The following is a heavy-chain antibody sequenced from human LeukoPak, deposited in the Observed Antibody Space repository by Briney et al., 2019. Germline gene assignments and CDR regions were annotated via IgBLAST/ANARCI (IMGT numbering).Heavy chain of an antibody. Sequence: SETLSLTCAVYGGSFSGYYWSWIRQPPGKGLEWIGEINHSGSTNYNPSLKSRVTISVDTSKNQFSLKLSSVTAADTAVYYCARFKHDHSNYYYYYGMDVWGQGTTVTVSS. CDR1: GGSFSGYY. D-gene: IGHD4-11*01. CDR3: ARFKHDHSNYYYYYGMDV. CDR2: INHSGST. V-gene: IGHV4-34*01. J-gene: IGHJ6*02.